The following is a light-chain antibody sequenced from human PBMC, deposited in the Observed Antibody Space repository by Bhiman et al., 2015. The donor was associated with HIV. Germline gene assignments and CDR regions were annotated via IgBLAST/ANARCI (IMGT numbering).Light chain of an antibody. Sequence: SYELTQTPSVSVSPGQTATITCSGDKLGDKYACWYQQKPGQSPVLVIYQDNKRPSGIPERFSGSSSGTTVTLTISGVQAEDEADYYCQSADSSDSYNVVFGGGTKLTVL. V-gene: IGLV3-25*03. J-gene: IGLJ2*01. CDR1: KLGDKY. CDR2: QDN. CDR3: QSADSSDSYNVV.